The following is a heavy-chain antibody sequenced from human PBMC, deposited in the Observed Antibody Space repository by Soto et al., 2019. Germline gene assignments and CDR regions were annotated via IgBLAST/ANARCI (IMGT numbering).Heavy chain of an antibody. Sequence: QLQLQESGPGLVKPSETLSLTCSVSDDSINSDKYYWGWIRQPPGKGLEWIGSIFYRGNAYYNPSFQTRVTISLAKPRSQFSLKLNSVTAADSAVYFCARLEGLATISYYFDFWGPGALVTVSS. D-gene: IGHD3-9*01. V-gene: IGHV4-39*01. J-gene: IGHJ4*02. CDR1: DDSINSDKYY. CDR3: ARLEGLATISYYFDF. CDR2: IFYRGNA.